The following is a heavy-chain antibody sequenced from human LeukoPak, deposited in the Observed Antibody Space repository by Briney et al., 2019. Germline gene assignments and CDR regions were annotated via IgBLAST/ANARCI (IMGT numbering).Heavy chain of an antibody. V-gene: IGHV3-74*01. J-gene: IGHJ4*02. Sequence: GGSLRLSCAASGFTFSSYWMHWVCQVPGKGLVWVSRVNTNGYTTTYADSVKGRFTISRDNAKNTLYLEMNSLRVEDTAVYYCAKDRAYTGSLWGQGTLVTVSS. CDR3: AKDRAYTGSL. D-gene: IGHD1-26*01. CDR1: GFTFSSYW. CDR2: VNTNGYTT.